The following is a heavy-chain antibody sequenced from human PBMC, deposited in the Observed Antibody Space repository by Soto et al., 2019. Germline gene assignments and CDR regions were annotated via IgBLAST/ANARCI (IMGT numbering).Heavy chain of an antibody. CDR3: AGDPGPTYYPNCFDS. D-gene: IGHD3-10*01. CDR1: GFTFSSYE. Sequence: GGSLRLSCAASGFTFSSYEMSWVRQAPGKGLEWVSYITSGGTTVYYADSVKGRFTISRDNAKNTLFLQMNSLRAEDTAVYYCAGDPGPTYYPNCFDSWGQGTLVTVSS. V-gene: IGHV3-48*03. J-gene: IGHJ5*01. CDR2: ITSGGTTV.